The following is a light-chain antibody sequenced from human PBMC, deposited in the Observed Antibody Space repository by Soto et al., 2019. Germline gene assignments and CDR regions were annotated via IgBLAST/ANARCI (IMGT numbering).Light chain of an antibody. V-gene: IGLV1-40*01. Sequence: QSVLTQPPSVSGAPGQRVTISCTGRSSNIGAGYDVHWYQQLPGTAPKLLIYGNSNRPSGVPDRFSGSKSGTSDSLAITGLQAEDEADYYCQYYDSSLSGYVFGTGTKLTVL. CDR2: GNS. CDR3: QYYDSSLSGYV. CDR1: SSNIGAGYD. J-gene: IGLJ1*01.